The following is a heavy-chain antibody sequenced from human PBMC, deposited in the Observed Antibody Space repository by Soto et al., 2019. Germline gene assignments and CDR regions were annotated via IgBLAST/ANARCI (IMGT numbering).Heavy chain of an antibody. D-gene: IGHD2-21*02. V-gene: IGHV3-23*01. CDR1: GLTFGNYA. CDR2: ISGDSCRT. Sequence: EVQLLESGGGLVQPGGSVRLSCAASGLTFGNYAMSWVRQSPGKGLEWVSAISGDSCRTYYADSVKGRFTISRDNSKNTLYLQMNTLRAEDTAVYYCAVTPNCGRDCSAASYWYFDIWGRGTLVTVSS. CDR3: AVTPNCGRDCSAASYWYFDI. J-gene: IGHJ2*01.